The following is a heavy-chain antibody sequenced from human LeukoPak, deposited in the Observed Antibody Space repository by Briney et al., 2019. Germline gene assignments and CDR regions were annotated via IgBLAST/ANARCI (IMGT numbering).Heavy chain of an antibody. CDR2: NSAYNGNT. CDR1: GYTFTSYG. Sequence: ASVKVSCKASGYTFTSYGISWVRQAPGQGLEWMGWNSAYNGNTNYAQKLQGRVTMTTDTSTSTAYMELRSLRSDDTAVYYCARDDIAAAAYYYYGMDVWGQGTTVTVSS. J-gene: IGHJ6*02. CDR3: ARDDIAAAAYYYYGMDV. V-gene: IGHV1-18*01. D-gene: IGHD6-13*01.